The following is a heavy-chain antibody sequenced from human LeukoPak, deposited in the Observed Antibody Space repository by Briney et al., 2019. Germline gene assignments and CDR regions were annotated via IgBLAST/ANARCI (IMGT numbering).Heavy chain of an antibody. CDR2: MNPNSGNT. J-gene: IGHJ4*02. D-gene: IGHD5-24*01. CDR1: GYTFTSYD. Sequence: ASVKVSCKASGYTFTSYDINWVRQATGRGLEWMGWMNPNSGNTGYAQKFQGRDTMTRNTSISTAYMELSSLRSEDTAVYYCARDVEMATEVFDYWGEGTLVTVSS. V-gene: IGHV1-8*01. CDR3: ARDVEMATEVFDY.